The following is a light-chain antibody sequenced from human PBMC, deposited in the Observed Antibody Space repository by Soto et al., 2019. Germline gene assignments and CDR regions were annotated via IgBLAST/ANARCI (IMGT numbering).Light chain of an antibody. Sequence: DIQLTQSPSSLSAFVGDGVTITCRASHNISTFLHWYQQKPGEAPRFIIYATSNLQHGVTSRFSGSGSGTDFTLTISSLQPEDFATYYCQQSFSTLYTFGQGTKLEMK. CDR3: QQSFSTLYT. CDR1: HNISTF. CDR2: ATS. V-gene: IGKV1-39*01. J-gene: IGKJ2*01.